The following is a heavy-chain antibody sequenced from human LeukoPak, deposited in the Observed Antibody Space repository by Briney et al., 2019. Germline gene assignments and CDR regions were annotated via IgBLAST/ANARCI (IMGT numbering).Heavy chain of an antibody. CDR1: GDSISTYY. D-gene: IGHD3-16*01. Sequence: KPSETLSLTCTVSGDSISTYYWSWIRQPPGKGLEWIGYIHYSGSTNYNPSLRSRVTISVDTSKNQFSLKLSSATAADTAVYLCARRAINSVMFDYWGQGTLVTVSS. CDR3: ARRAINSVMFDY. J-gene: IGHJ4*02. CDR2: IHYSGST. V-gene: IGHV4-59*08.